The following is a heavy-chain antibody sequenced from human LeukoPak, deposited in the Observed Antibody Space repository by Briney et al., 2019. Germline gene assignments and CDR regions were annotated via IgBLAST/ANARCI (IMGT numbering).Heavy chain of an antibody. D-gene: IGHD6-13*01. CDR1: GFTFSSYA. CDR3: ARVAEAAAFDY. V-gene: IGHV3-48*04. J-gene: IGHJ4*02. Sequence: GGSLRLSCAASGFTFSSYAMSWVRQAPGKGLEWVSYISGSGSTIYYADSVKGRFTISRDNAKNSLYLQMNSLRAEDTALYYCARVAEAAAFDYWGQGTLVTVSS. CDR2: ISGSGSTI.